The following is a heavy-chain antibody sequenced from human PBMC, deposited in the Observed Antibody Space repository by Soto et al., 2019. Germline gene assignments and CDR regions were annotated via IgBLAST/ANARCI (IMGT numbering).Heavy chain of an antibody. V-gene: IGHV4-34*01. J-gene: IGHJ4*02. CDR3: ARGSVLGAAAGTFDY. CDR2: INHSGST. D-gene: IGHD6-13*01. CDR1: GGSFSGYY. Sequence: SETLSLTCAVYGGSFSGYYWSWIRQPPGKGLEWIGEINHSGSTNYNPSLKSRVTISVDTSKNQFSLKLSSVTAADTAVYYCARGSVLGAAAGTFDYWGQGTLVTVSS.